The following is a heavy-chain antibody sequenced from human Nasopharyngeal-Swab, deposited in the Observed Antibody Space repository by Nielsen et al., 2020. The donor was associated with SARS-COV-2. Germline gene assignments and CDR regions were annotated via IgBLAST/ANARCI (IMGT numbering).Heavy chain of an antibody. CDR1: GFTFSSYE. V-gene: IGHV3-48*03. Sequence: GESLKISCAASGFTFSSYEMNWVRQAPGKGLEWVSYISSSGSTIYYADSVKGRFTISRGNAKNSLYLQMNSLRAEDTAVYYCAREDVLLLPPPGGAVHYYYGMDVWGQGTTVTVSS. J-gene: IGHJ6*02. D-gene: IGHD3-10*01. CDR2: ISSSGSTI. CDR3: AREDVLLLPPPGGAVHYYYGMDV.